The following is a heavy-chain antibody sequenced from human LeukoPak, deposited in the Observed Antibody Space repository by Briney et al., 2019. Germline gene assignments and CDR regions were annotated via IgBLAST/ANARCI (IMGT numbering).Heavy chain of an antibody. CDR2: IHYSGST. J-gene: IGHJ6*02. V-gene: IGHV4-59*01. Sequence: SETLSLTCTVSGGSIRSYYWSWIRQPPGKGLEWIGYIHYSGSTNHNPSLKSRVTIPVDTSTDQFSLKLSTVRAADTAVYYCARDFNHAWDWYGMDVWGQVTTVTVSS. CDR3: ARDFNHAWDWYGMDV. CDR1: GGSIRSYY. D-gene: IGHD3/OR15-3a*01.